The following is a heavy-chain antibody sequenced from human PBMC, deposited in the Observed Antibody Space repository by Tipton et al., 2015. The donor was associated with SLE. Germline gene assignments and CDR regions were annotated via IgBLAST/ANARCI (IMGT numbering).Heavy chain of an antibody. CDR3: ARGGVGGYDYFDY. Sequence: TLSLTCTVSGASTNTKYWTWIRQSPGKGLEWIGYANRNEGTKIKSSLERRVTISVDTSKNQFSLKLSSVTAADTAVYYCARGGVGGYDYFDYWGQGALVTVSS. CDR1: GASTNTKY. D-gene: IGHD5-12*01. V-gene: IGHV4-59*12. CDR2: ANRNEGT. J-gene: IGHJ4*02.